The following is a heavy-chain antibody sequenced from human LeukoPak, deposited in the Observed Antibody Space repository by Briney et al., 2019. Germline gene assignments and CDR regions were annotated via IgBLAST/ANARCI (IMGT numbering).Heavy chain of an antibody. D-gene: IGHD6-6*01. Sequence: SVKVSCKASGGTFSSYTISWVRQAPGQGLEWMGRIIPILGIANYAQKFQGRVTITADKSTSTAYMELSSLRSEDTAVYYCWFEYSSSSGLFDYWGQGTLVTVSS. CDR1: GGTFSSYT. CDR2: IIPILGIA. CDR3: WFEYSSSSGLFDY. V-gene: IGHV1-69*02. J-gene: IGHJ4*02.